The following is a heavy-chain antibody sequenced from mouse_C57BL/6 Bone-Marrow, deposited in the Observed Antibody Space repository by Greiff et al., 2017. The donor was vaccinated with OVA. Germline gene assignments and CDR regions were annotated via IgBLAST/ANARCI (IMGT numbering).Heavy chain of an antibody. V-gene: IGHV5-4*03. D-gene: IGHD1-1*01. Sequence: EVKLMESGGGLVKPGGSLKLSCAASGFTFSSYAMSWVRQTPEKRLEWVATISDGGSYTYYPDNVKGRFTISRDNAKNNLYLQMSHLKSEDTAMYYCAINYYGSSHWYFDVWGTGTTVTVSS. CDR2: ISDGGSYT. CDR1: GFTFSSYA. J-gene: IGHJ1*03. CDR3: AINYYGSSHWYFDV.